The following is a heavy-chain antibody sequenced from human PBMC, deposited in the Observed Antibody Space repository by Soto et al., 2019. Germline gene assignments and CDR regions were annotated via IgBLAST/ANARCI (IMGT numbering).Heavy chain of an antibody. Sequence: SEALALTCAITWYRFSSNRAVLRLVRHSASRGLEWLGRTYYSSKWYYEYAVSVRGLITINPDTSKNQYSLQLNSVTPEDTAVYFCERAEKYSRRIFDYWGPRTLVTVSS. CDR2: TYYSSKWYY. CDR3: ERAEKYSRRIFDY. D-gene: IGHD1-26*01. J-gene: IGHJ4*01. V-gene: IGHV6-1*01. CDR1: WYRFSSNRAV.